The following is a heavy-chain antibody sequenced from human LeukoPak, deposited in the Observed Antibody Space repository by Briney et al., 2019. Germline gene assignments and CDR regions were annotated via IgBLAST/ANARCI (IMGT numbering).Heavy chain of an antibody. Sequence: GGSLRLSCAASGFTFSSYAMSWVRQAPGKGLEWVSAISGSGGSTYYADSVKGRFTISRDNSKNTLYLQMNSLRAEDTAVYYCAKDRGHIVVVIASGWFDPWGQGTLVTVSS. J-gene: IGHJ5*02. CDR3: AKDRGHIVVVIASGWFDP. D-gene: IGHD2-21*01. CDR1: GFTFSSYA. V-gene: IGHV3-23*01. CDR2: ISGSGGST.